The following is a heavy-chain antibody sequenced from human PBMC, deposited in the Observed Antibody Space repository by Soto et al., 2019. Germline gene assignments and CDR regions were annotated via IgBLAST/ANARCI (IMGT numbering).Heavy chain of an antibody. V-gene: IGHV6-1*01. D-gene: IGHD1-26*01. CDR2: TYYRSKWYN. CDR3: ARFRAKNQPSGSYPIQAFYI. CDR1: GDSVSSNSAA. Sequence: SQTLSLTCAISGDSVSSNSAAWNWIRQSPSRGLEWLGRTYYRSKWYNDYAVSVKSRITINPDTSKNQFSLQLNSVTPEDTAVYYCARFRAKNQPSGSYPIQAFYIWGKGTMVTVPS. J-gene: IGHJ3*02.